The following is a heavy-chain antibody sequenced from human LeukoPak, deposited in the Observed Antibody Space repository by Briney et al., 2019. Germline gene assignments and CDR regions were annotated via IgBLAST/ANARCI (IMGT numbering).Heavy chain of an antibody. CDR1: GFTFSRYG. CDR3: VRDPYTSGSDY. D-gene: IGHD6-19*01. J-gene: IGHJ4*02. V-gene: IGHV3-21*04. Sequence: GGSLRLSCVASGFTFSRYGMNWVRQAPGKGLEWVSSIIDSTGYTYYADSVKGRFTISRDNAKNSLYLQMNSLRAEDTAVYYCVRDPYTSGSDYWGQGTLVTVSS. CDR2: IIDSTGYT.